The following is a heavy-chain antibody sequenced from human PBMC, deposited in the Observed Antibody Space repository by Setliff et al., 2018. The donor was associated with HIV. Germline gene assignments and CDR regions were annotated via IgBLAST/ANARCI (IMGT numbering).Heavy chain of an antibody. D-gene: IGHD3-10*01. Sequence: SETLSLTCNVSGDSINSVSYNWAWIRQPPGKGLEWVGSIYYSGSTYYNPALKSRLTISIDTSKNHFSLELTSVTAADTALYYCARHRRRGGDVDYWGQGTLVTVSS. J-gene: IGHJ4*02. CDR1: GDSINSVSYN. CDR3: ARHRRRGGDVDY. CDR2: IYYSGST. V-gene: IGHV4-39*01.